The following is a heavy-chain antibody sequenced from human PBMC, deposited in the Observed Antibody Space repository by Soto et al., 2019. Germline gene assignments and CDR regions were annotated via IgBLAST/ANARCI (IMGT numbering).Heavy chain of an antibody. J-gene: IGHJ4*02. CDR2: IYPDDSDT. D-gene: IGHD3-10*01. V-gene: IGHV5-51*01. Sequence: LKISCKGSGYSFTSYWIGWVRQMPGKGLEWMGIIYPDDSDTRYSPSFQGQVTISADKSISTAYLHWRSLKASDTAMYYCARQLLGSGSFYLDSWGQGTLVTVSS. CDR1: GYSFTSYW. CDR3: ARQLLGSGSFYLDS.